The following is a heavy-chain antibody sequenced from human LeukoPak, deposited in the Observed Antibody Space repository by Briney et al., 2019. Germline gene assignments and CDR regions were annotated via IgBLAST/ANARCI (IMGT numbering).Heavy chain of an antibody. V-gene: IGHV3-23*01. CDR1: GFSFSSYA. J-gene: IGHJ4*02. CDR3: ARGRGGPTIFGVVMPSAKENYFDY. D-gene: IGHD3-3*01. CDR2: ISGSGGTT. Sequence: TGGSLRLSCAASGFSFSSYAMSWVRQAPGKGLEWVSGISGSGGTTYYADSVKGRFTISRDNSKNTLYLQMNSLRAEDTAVYYCARGRGGPTIFGVVMPSAKENYFDYWGQGTLVTVSS.